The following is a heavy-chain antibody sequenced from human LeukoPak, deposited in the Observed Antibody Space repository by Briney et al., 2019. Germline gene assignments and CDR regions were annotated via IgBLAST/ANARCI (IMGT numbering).Heavy chain of an antibody. CDR1: GYSISSSNW. J-gene: IGHJ3*02. CDR3: ARTQGDAFDI. CDR2: IYYSGST. Sequence: SETLSLTCAVSGYSISSSNWWGWIRQPPGKGLEWIGYIYYSGSTYYNPSLKSRVTMSVDTSKNQFSLKLSSVTAMDTAVYYCARTQGDAFDIWGQGTMVTVSS. V-gene: IGHV4-28*01.